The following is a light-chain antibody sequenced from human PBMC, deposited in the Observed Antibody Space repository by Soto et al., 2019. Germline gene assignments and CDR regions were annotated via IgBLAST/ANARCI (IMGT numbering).Light chain of an antibody. CDR1: QILYSFTNKSS. Sequence: DVVMTQSPDSLAVSVGERATINCRSSQILYSFTNKSSLAWYQRKPGQPPKLLVHGASTREFGVPDRFSGSGSGSDFTLTINSLQAEDVAVYYCRQLYTFGQGTKLEIK. V-gene: IGKV4-1*01. CDR2: GAS. CDR3: RQLYT. J-gene: IGKJ2*01.